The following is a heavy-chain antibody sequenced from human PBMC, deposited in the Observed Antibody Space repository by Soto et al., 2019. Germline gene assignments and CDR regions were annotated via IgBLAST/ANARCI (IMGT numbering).Heavy chain of an antibody. CDR1: GFTFSNYE. CDR3: ARDAYNIVTGYPEAGGGYFEY. D-gene: IGHD3-9*01. J-gene: IGHJ4*02. Sequence: EVQLVESGGGLVRPGGSLRLSCVASGFTFSNYEMNWVRQAPGRGLEWVSYISSSDSTTYYADSVKGRFTISRDNAKNSLYLEMNSLRAEDTAVYYCARDAYNIVTGYPEAGGGYFEYWGQGALVTVSS. V-gene: IGHV3-48*03. CDR2: ISSSDSTT.